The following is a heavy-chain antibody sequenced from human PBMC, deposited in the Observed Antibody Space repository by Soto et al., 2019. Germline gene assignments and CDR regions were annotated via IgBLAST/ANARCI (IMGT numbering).Heavy chain of an antibody. V-gene: IGHV3-23*01. CDR2: TSIGGNT. CDR1: GFPFNTYA. J-gene: IGHJ5*02. Sequence: PGGSLRLSCEASGFPFNTYAMTWFRQLPGMGLEWVSTTSIGGNTDFAESVRGRFSVSRDNSKNTLYLQMTNLRAEDAAIYFCAKDLRPGLVVPTKSGFDPWGQGTRVTAPQ. CDR3: AKDLRPGLVVPTKSGFDP. D-gene: IGHD3-10*01.